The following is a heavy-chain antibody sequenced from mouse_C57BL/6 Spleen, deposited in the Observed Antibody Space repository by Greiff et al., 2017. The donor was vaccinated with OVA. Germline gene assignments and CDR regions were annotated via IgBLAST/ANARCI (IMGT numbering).Heavy chain of an antibody. D-gene: IGHD1-1*01. V-gene: IGHV1-55*01. CDR1: GYTFTSYW. CDR2: IYPGSGST. Sequence: QVQLQQPGAELVKPGASVKMSCKASGYTFTSYWITWVKQRPGQGLEWIGDIYPGSGSTNYNEKFKSKATLTVDTSSSTAYMQLSSLTSEDSAVYYCARIITTVATGYFDVWGTGTTVTVSS. CDR3: ARIITTVATGYFDV. J-gene: IGHJ1*03.